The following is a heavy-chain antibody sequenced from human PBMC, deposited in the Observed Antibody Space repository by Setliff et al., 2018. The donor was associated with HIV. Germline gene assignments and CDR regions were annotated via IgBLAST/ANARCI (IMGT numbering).Heavy chain of an antibody. V-gene: IGHV4-59*01. CDR2: ISYSGST. CDR3: ARALNDGGDS. CDR1: GGSISHSH. Sequence: SETLSLTCTVSGGSISHSHWSWIRQPPGKGLEWIGYISYSGSTKYNPSLKSRLTISLDASQNQFSLRLISVTAADTAMYYCARALNDGGDSWGQGTLVTVSS. D-gene: IGHD1-1*01. J-gene: IGHJ4*02.